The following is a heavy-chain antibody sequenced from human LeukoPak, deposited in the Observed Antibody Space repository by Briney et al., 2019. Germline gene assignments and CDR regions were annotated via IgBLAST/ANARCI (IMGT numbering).Heavy chain of an antibody. CDR1: GYTFTSYD. V-gene: IGHV1-8*01. CDR2: MNPNSGNT. CDR3: AREWYCSSTSYYNDAFDI. D-gene: IGHD2-2*02. Sequence: ASVNVSCKASGYTFTSYDINWVRQATGQGLEWMGWMNPNSGNTGYAQKFQGRVTMTRNTSISTAYMELSSLRSEDTAVYYCAREWYCSSTSYYNDAFDIWGQGTMVTVSS. J-gene: IGHJ3*02.